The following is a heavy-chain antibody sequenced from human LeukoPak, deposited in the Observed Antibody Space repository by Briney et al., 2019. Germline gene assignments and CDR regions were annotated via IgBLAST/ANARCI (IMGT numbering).Heavy chain of an antibody. J-gene: IGHJ6*03. CDR2: ISAYNGNT. Sequence: ASVKVSCKASGYTFTSYGISRVRQAPGQGLEWMGWISAYNGNTNYAQKLQGRVTMTTDTSTSTAYMELRSLRSDDTAVYYCARGRYDFWSGYSHGPYYYYYYMDVWGKGTTVTVSS. D-gene: IGHD3-3*01. CDR1: GYTFTSYG. CDR3: ARGRYDFWSGYSHGPYYYYYYMDV. V-gene: IGHV1-18*01.